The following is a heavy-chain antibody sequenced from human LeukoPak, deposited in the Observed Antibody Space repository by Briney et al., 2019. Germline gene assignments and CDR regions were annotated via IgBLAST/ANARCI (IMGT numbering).Heavy chain of an antibody. CDR2: ISRTSSNI. D-gene: IGHD6-13*01. J-gene: IGHJ4*02. CDR1: GFTFSSYE. Sequence: PGGSLRLSCAASGFTFSSYEIHWVRQAPGKGLEWVSYISRTSSNIYYADSVKGRFTISRDSAKNSMYLQMNSLKAEDTAVYYCATDSSSLYEVEYWGRGTLVTVSS. V-gene: IGHV3-48*01. CDR3: ATDSSSLYEVEY.